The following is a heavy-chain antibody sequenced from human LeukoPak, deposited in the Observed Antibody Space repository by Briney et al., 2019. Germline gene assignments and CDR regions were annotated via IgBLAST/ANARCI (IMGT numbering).Heavy chain of an antibody. CDR2: INPSGGST. CDR3: ARDPRTPYYFDY. CDR1: GYTFTSYY. Sequence: ASVKVSCKASGYTFTSYYMHWVRQAPGEGLEWMGIINPSGGSTSYAQKFQGRLTMTRDTSTSTVYMELSSLRSEDTAVYYCARDPRTPYYFDYWGQGTLVTVSS. J-gene: IGHJ4*02. V-gene: IGHV1-46*03.